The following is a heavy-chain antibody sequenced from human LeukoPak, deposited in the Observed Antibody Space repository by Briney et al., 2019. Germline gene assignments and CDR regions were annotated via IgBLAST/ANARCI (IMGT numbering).Heavy chain of an antibody. CDR1: GFTFSNYA. CDR3: AKGPVSAIVGATTPDY. V-gene: IGHV3-23*01. Sequence: GGSLTLPCAASGFTFSNYAMNWVRQAPEKGLEWVSLISWSTGSTYYADSVKGRFSISRDNSKNTVYLQMNSLRVEDTDVYYCAKGPVSAIVGATTPDYWGQVTLVTVSS. J-gene: IGHJ4*02. D-gene: IGHD1-26*01. CDR2: ISWSTGST.